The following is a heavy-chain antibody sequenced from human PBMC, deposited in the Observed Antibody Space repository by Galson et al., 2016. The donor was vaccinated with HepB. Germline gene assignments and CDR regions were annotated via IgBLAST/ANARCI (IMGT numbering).Heavy chain of an antibody. Sequence: SLRLSCAASGFTFSSYGTHWVRQAPGKGLEWMAVIWYDGSNKYYADSVKGRFTISRDNSKNALYLQMNSLRAEDTAVYYCARGVGYGSGSHFDYWGQGILVTVSS. CDR2: IWYDGSNK. CDR3: ARGVGYGSGSHFDY. J-gene: IGHJ4*02. D-gene: IGHD3-10*01. V-gene: IGHV3-33*01. CDR1: GFTFSSYG.